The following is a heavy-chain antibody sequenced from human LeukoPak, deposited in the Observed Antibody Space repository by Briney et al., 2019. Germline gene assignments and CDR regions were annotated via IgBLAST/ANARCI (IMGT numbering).Heavy chain of an antibody. CDR3: AKGSYYDGSGSFYFDY. Sequence: GGSLRLSCAASGFTFSSYAMSWVRQAPGKGLEWVSGISGSGDNTYYADSVKGRFTISRDNSKNTLYVQVNSLGTEDTAAYYCAKGSYYDGSGSFYFDYWGQGTLVTVSS. CDR1: GFTFSSYA. J-gene: IGHJ4*02. D-gene: IGHD3-22*01. V-gene: IGHV3-23*01. CDR2: ISGSGDNT.